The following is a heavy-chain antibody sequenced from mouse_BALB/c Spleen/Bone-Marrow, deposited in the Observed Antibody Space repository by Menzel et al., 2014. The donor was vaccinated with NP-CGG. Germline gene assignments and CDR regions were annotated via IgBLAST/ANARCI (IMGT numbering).Heavy chain of an antibody. CDR3: ANYYGSTWFAY. J-gene: IGHJ3*01. V-gene: IGHV5-4*02. Sequence: EVNVVESGGGLVKPGGFLKLSCAASGFTFSDYYMYWVRQTPEKRLEWVATISDGGSYTYYPDSVKGRFTISRDNAKNNLYLQMSSLKSEDTAMYYCANYYGSTWFAYWGQGTLVTVSA. D-gene: IGHD1-1*01. CDR1: GFTFSDYY. CDR2: ISDGGSYT.